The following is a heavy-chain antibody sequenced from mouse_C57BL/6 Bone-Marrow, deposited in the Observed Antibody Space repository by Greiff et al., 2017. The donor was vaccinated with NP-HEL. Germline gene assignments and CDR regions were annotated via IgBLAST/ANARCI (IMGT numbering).Heavy chain of an antibody. V-gene: IGHV14-2*01. CDR2: IDPEDGET. D-gene: IGHD3-2*01. CDR1: GFNIKDYY. CDR3: ARDSSGAY. J-gene: IGHJ3*01. Sequence: VQLQQSGAELVKPGASVKLSCTASGFNIKDYYMHWVKQRTEQGLEWIGRIDPEDGETKYAPKFPGKATITADTSSNTAYLQLSSLTSEDTAVYYCARDSSGAYWGQGTLVTVSA.